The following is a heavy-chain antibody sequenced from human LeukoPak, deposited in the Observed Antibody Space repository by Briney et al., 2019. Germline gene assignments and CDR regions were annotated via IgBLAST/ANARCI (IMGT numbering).Heavy chain of an antibody. J-gene: IGHJ3*02. CDR2: INPNSGGT. D-gene: IGHD2-2*01. CDR3: ARPKACSSTSCYPSNAFDI. CDR1: GFTFTGYY. Sequence: ASVKVSCKASGFTFTGYYIHWVRQAPGQGLEWMGWINPNSGGTNYAQKFQGRVTMTRDTSISTAYMELSRLRSDDTAVYYCARPKACSSTSCYPSNAFDIWGQGTMVTVSS. V-gene: IGHV1-2*02.